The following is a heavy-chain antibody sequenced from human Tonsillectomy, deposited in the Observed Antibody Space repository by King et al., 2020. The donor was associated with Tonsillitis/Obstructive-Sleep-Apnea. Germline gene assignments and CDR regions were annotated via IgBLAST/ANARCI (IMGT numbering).Heavy chain of an antibody. J-gene: IGHJ3*02. V-gene: IGHV3-23*04. CDR3: AKGRGDDDAFDI. CDR2: ITGTGFST. D-gene: IGHD1-1*01. Sequence: VQLVESGGGLVQPGGSLRLSCAASGFTFSSYTMTWVRQAPGKGLEWVSAITGTGFSTYYADSVKGRFTISRDNSKNTLHLRMHSLRAEDTDVYYCAKGRGDDDAFDIWGQGTMVTVSS. CDR1: GFTFSSYT.